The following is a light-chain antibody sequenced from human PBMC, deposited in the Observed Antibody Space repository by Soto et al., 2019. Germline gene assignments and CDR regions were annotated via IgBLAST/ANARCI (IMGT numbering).Light chain of an antibody. J-gene: IGLJ1*01. CDR1: TGAVTSGHY. CDR3: LLSYSGAFYV. CDR2: DTS. Sequence: QAVVTQEPSLTVSPGGTVTLTCGSSTGAVTSGHYPYWFQQKPGQAPRTLIYDTSNKHSWTPARFSGSLLGGKAALTLSGAQPEDEAEYHCLLSYSGAFYVFGTGTKLTVL. V-gene: IGLV7-46*01.